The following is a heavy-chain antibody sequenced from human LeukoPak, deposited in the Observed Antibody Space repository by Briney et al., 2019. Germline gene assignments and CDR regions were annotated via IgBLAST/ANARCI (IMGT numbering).Heavy chain of an antibody. Sequence: GGSLRLSCAASGFTFSSYGMHWIRQAPGKGLEWVAFIRYDGNIKYYADSVKGRFTISRDNSKNTLYLQMNSLRAEDTAVYYCAKLTYGDYPFDYWGQGTLVTVSS. V-gene: IGHV3-30*02. J-gene: IGHJ4*02. CDR3: AKLTYGDYPFDY. CDR2: IRYDGNIK. CDR1: GFTFSSYG. D-gene: IGHD4-17*01.